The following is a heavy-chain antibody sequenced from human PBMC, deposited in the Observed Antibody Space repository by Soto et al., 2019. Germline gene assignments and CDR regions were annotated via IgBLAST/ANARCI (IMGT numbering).Heavy chain of an antibody. CDR2: IWYVGSNK. CDR3: ARVVGPFDY. Sequence: QVQLVESGGGVVQPGRSLRLSCAASGFIFSTYGMHWVRQTPGKGLEWVAVIWYVGSNKYYADSVRGRFPISRDNSRNLLYLQMNSLRAEYTAMYCCARVVGPFDYWVQGPLVTFSS. V-gene: IGHV3-33*01. D-gene: IGHD1-26*01. J-gene: IGHJ4*02. CDR1: GFIFSTYG.